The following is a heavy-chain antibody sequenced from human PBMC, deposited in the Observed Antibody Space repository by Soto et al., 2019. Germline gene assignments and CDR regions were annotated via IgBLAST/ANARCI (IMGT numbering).Heavy chain of an antibody. CDR2: INHSGST. D-gene: IGHD3-9*01. V-gene: IGHV4-34*01. CDR1: GGSFSCYY. Sequence: SETLSLTCAVYGGSFSCYYWSWIRQPPGKGLEWIGEINHSGSTNHNPSLKSRVTISVDTSKNQFSLKLSSVTAADTAVYYCARTQDILTGYYILDPWGQGTLVTVSS. CDR3: ARTQDILTGYYILDP. J-gene: IGHJ5*02.